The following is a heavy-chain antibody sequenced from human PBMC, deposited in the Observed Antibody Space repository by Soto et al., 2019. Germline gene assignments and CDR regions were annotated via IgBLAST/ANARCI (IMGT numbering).Heavy chain of an antibody. V-gene: IGHV1-46*01. CDR2: LNPNGGST. CDR3: ARNLAAGDY. D-gene: IGHD6-13*01. J-gene: IGHJ4*02. Sequence: QVQLVQSGAEVKKPGASVKVSCKASGYIFTNSYIHWVRQAPGQGLEWMALLNPNGGSTNYAQNFQSRVTVTRDKSTSTVYMELTSLTSEDTAVYYCARNLAAGDYWGQGTLVTVSS. CDR1: GYIFTNSY.